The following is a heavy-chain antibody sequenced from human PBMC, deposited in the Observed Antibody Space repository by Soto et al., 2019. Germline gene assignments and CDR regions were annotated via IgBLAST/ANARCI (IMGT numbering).Heavy chain of an antibody. CDR3: AGLDCSSSRY. J-gene: IGHJ4*02. CDR1: GFTFSSYA. Sequence: GGSLRLSCAASGFTFSSYAMTWVRQSPGKGLEWVSSIGSHAGGTYYADSVKGRFAISRDNSKNMLYLQMNSLRVEDTAVYYCAGLDCSSSRYWGRGTLVTVSS. D-gene: IGHD6-13*01. V-gene: IGHV3-23*01. CDR2: IGSHAGGT.